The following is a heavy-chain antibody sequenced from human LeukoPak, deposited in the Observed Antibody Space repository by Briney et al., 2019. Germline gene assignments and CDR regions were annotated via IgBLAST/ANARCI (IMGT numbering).Heavy chain of an antibody. CDR3: ARSGVIDMVPFDH. V-gene: IGHV6-1*01. Sequence: SQTLSLTCAISGYRVSNNSAAWNWIRQSPSRGLEWLGRTCYRYKWYNSYAVYVKSRTKINPAASKNQFSLQLNSVTPEDTAVYYCARSGVIDMVPFDHWGQGTLVTVSS. CDR1: GYRVSNNSAA. J-gene: IGHJ4*02. D-gene: IGHD2-21*01. CDR2: TCYRYKWYN.